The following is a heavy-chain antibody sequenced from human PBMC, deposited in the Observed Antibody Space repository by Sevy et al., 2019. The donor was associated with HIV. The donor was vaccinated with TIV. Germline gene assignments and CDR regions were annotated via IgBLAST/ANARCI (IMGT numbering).Heavy chain of an antibody. D-gene: IGHD6-19*01. CDR3: ARASSGWYYFDY. Sequence: SETLSLTCTVSGGSISSGSYYWSWIRQPAGKGLEWIGRIYTSGSTNYNPSLKSRVTISVDPSKNQFSLKLSSVTAADTAVYYCARASSGWYYFDYWGQGTLVTVSS. CDR1: GGSISSGSYY. CDR2: IYTSGST. J-gene: IGHJ4*02. V-gene: IGHV4-61*02.